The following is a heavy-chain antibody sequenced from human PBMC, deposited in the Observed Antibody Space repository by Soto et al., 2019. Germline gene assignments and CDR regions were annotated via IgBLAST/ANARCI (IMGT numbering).Heavy chain of an antibody. CDR2: ISAYNGNT. CDR1: GYTFTSYG. CDR3: ARGRGPYCGGDCYPNWFDP. V-gene: IGHV1-18*04. J-gene: IGHJ5*02. D-gene: IGHD2-21*02. Sequence: RASVKVSCKASGYTFTSYGISWVRQAPGQGLEWMGWISAYNGNTNYAQKLQGRVTMTTDTSTSTAYMELRSLRSDDTAVYYCARGRGPYCGGDCYPNWFDPWGQGTLVTVSS.